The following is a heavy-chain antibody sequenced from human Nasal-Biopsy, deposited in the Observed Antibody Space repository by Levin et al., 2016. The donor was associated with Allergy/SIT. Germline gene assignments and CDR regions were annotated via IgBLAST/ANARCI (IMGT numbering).Heavy chain of an antibody. J-gene: IGHJ4*02. CDR1: GFTFSSSV. CDR2: ISANSDTK. V-gene: IGHV3-23*01. D-gene: IGHD6-13*01. Sequence: GGSLRLSCAASGFTFSSSVITWVRQAPGKGLEWVSTISANSDTKLYAESVMGRITISRDNSMNTVFLQLNSLRAEDTAVYHCAKGVLGSTWTGLDLWGQGTQVTVSS. CDR3: AKGVLGSTWTGLDL.